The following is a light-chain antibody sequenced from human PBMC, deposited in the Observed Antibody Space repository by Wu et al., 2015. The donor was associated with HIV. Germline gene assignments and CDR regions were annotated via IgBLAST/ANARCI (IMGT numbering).Light chain of an antibody. CDR3: QQYNYFSRT. Sequence: DIQMTQSPSTLSASVGDRVTITCRASQSISGFLAWYRQQPGKAPKVLIYKASNLQSGVPSRFSGSGSGTEFTLTISRLQPDDFATYYCQQYNYFSRTFGQGTKVEIK. J-gene: IGKJ1*01. CDR2: KAS. CDR1: QSISGF. V-gene: IGKV1-5*03.